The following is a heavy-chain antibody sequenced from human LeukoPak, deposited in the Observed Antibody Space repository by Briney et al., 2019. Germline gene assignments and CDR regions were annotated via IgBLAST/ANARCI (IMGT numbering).Heavy chain of an antibody. V-gene: IGHV3-33*01. CDR1: GFTFSSYG. D-gene: IGHD3-9*01. Sequence: GSLRLSCAASGFTFSSYGMHWVRQAPGKGLEWVAVILSDGSKEFYTDSVKGRFTISRDNSKNTLYLQMNSLRAEDTAVYYCARGLLRYFDWSDGMDVWGQGTTVTVSS. J-gene: IGHJ6*02. CDR3: ARGLLRYFDWSDGMDV. CDR2: ILSDGSKE.